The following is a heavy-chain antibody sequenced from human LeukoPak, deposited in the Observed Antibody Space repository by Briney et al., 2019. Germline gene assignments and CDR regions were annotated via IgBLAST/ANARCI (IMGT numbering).Heavy chain of an antibody. D-gene: IGHD6-19*01. Sequence: PGGSLRLSCAASGFIFSNYAMHWVRQAPGKGLQWVAVISYDGSNEFYADSVKGRFTISRDNSKNTVYLQMRSLRAEDTAVYYCARDWGLYNSDWDDDFDYWGQGTLVTVSS. CDR1: GFIFSNYA. J-gene: IGHJ4*02. CDR3: ARDWGLYNSDWDDDFDY. V-gene: IGHV3-30-3*01. CDR2: ISYDGSNE.